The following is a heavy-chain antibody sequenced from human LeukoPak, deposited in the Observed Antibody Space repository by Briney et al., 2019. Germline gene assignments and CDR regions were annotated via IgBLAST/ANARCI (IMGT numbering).Heavy chain of an antibody. V-gene: IGHV3-43D*03. J-gene: IGHJ4*02. D-gene: IGHD2-2*01. CDR2: ITWNGGVT. Sequence: GGSLRLSCAASGFTLDDYAMHWVRQVPGKGLEWVSVITWNGGVTYYADSVKGRFTISRDNSENSLYLRMNSLRAEDTALYYCARGLYHFDYWGQGTLVAVSS. CDR1: GFTLDDYA. CDR3: ARGLYHFDY.